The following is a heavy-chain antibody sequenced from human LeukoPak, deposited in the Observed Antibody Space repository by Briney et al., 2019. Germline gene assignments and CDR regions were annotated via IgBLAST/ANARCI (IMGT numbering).Heavy chain of an antibody. J-gene: IGHJ4*02. CDR3: ASEDGHNPNLGFDY. Sequence: GGSLRLSCAASGFRFSSYGMHWVRPAPGKGLEWVAVISYDGRNKYYADSVKGRFTISRDTSKNTLYLQMNSLRAEDTAVYYCASEDGHNPNLGFDYWGQGTLVTVSS. D-gene: IGHD5-24*01. CDR1: GFRFSSYG. CDR2: ISYDGRNK. V-gene: IGHV3-30*03.